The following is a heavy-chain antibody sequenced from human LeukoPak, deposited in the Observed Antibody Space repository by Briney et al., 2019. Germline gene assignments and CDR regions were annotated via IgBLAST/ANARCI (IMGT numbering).Heavy chain of an antibody. Sequence: GGSLRLSCAAPGLTSITNKITWFGKPPGKGLNGVSVLYSDGNTKYADSVQGRFTISRDNSKNTLYLEMNSLSPDDTAVYYCARGVEPLAANTLAYWGQGTLVTVSS. D-gene: IGHD1-14*01. CDR1: GLTSITNK. V-gene: IGHV3-53*01. J-gene: IGHJ4*02. CDR2: LYSDGNT. CDR3: ARGVEPLAANTLAY.